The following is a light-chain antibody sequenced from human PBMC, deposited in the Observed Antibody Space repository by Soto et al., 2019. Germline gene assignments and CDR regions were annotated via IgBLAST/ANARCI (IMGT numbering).Light chain of an antibody. Sequence: QAVVTQEPSLTVSPGGTVTLTCGSSTGAVTSTHYPHWFQQKPGQAPRTLIHDTSNKHSWTPARFSGSLLGGKAALTLSGAQPEDEAEYYCLLSYSGPLVFGGGTKLTVL. CDR1: TGAVTSTHY. J-gene: IGLJ2*01. CDR3: LLSYSGPLV. CDR2: DTS. V-gene: IGLV7-46*01.